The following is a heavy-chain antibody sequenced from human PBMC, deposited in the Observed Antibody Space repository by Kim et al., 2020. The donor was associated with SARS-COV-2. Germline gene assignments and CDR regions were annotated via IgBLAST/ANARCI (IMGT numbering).Heavy chain of an antibody. V-gene: IGHV6-1*01. CDR2: TYFRSGWHS. CDR3: AREALYYDFWNAYSS. CDR1: GDSVSSYNAA. D-gene: IGHD3-3*01. J-gene: IGHJ5*02. Sequence: SQTLSLTCAISGDSVSSYNAAWNWIRQSPSGGLEWLGRTYFRSGWHSEYAVSVKSRITISPDTSKNQFSLQLKSVSPEDTAVYYCAREALYYDFWNAYSSWGQGTLVTVSS.